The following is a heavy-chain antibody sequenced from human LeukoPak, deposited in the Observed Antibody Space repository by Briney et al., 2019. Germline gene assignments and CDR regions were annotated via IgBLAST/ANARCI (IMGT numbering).Heavy chain of an antibody. CDR2: IYHSGST. J-gene: IGHJ3*02. CDR1: GYSISSGYY. Sequence: SETLSLTCTVSGYSISSGYYWGWIRQPPGKGLEWIESIYHSGSTYYNPSLKSRVTISVDTSKNQFSLKLSSVTAADTAVYYCAREVVVVVPAASDAFDIWGQGTVVTVSS. V-gene: IGHV4-38-2*02. CDR3: AREVVVVVPAASDAFDI. D-gene: IGHD2-2*01.